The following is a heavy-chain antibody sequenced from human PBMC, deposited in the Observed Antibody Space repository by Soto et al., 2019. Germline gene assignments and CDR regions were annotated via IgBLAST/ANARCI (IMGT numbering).Heavy chain of an antibody. CDR2: IIPISGAA. D-gene: IGHD1-7*01. CDR3: ARDMTRTVVPYFDF. Sequence: QVQLVQSGVEVKKPGSSVKVSCKASGGTFSNYVVNWVRQAPGQGLEWMGRIIPISGAANYAQKFQGRVTITADKATSTSYMALSSMRSEDTAVYYCARDMTRTVVPYFDFWGQGTLVTVSS. V-gene: IGHV1-69*06. CDR1: GGTFSNYV. J-gene: IGHJ4*02.